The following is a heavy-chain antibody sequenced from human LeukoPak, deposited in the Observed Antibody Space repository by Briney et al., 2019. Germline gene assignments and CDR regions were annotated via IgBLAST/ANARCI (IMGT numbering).Heavy chain of an antibody. J-gene: IGHJ4*02. V-gene: IGHV3-74*01. Sequence: GGSLRLSCAASGFTLSSYWMHWVRQAPGKGLVWVSRINSDGSSTSYADSVKGRFTISRDNAKNTLYLQMNSLRAEDTAVYYCAREGQQWLAYFDYWGQGTLVTVSS. D-gene: IGHD6-19*01. CDR3: AREGQQWLAYFDY. CDR2: INSDGSST. CDR1: GFTLSSYW.